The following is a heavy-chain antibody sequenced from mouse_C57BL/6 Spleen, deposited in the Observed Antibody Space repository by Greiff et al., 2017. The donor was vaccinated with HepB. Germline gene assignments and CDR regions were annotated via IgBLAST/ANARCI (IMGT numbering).Heavy chain of an antibody. CDR3: ARSYYFDY. CDR2: ISGGGGNT. Sequence: EVKLMESGGGLVKPGGSLKLSCAASGFTFSSYTMSWVRQTPEKRLEWVATISGGGGNTYYPDSVKGRFTISRDNAKNTLYLQMSSLRSEDTALYYCARSYYFDYWGQGTTLTVSS. V-gene: IGHV5-9*01. CDR1: GFTFSSYT. J-gene: IGHJ2*01.